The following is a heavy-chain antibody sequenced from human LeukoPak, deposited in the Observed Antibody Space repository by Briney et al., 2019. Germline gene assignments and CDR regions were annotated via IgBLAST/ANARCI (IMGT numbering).Heavy chain of an antibody. D-gene: IGHD2-8*01. V-gene: IGHV4-61*02. CDR3: ARANGQSDFDY. Sequence: SETLSLTCTVSGGSIGSGSYYWSWIRQPAGKGLEWIGRIYTSGSTNYNPSLKSRVTISVDTSKNQFSLKLSSVTAADTAVYYCARANGQSDFDYWGQGTLVTVSS. CDR1: GGSIGSGSYY. J-gene: IGHJ4*02. CDR2: IYTSGST.